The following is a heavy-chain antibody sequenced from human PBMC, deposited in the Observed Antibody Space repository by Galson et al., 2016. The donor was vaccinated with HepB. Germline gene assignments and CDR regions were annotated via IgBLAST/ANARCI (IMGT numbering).Heavy chain of an antibody. CDR2: IYYSGST. Sequence: SETLSLTCTVSGGSVSSGSYYWSWIRQPPGKGMEWVGCIYYSGSTNYNASLKSRVTISVDTSKNQFSLKLSSVTAADTAVYYCARDYWNDAYYQYYGLDVWGQGTTVTVSS. CDR1: GGSVSSGSYY. D-gene: IGHD1-1*01. CDR3: ARDYWNDAYYQYYGLDV. J-gene: IGHJ6*02. V-gene: IGHV4-61*01.